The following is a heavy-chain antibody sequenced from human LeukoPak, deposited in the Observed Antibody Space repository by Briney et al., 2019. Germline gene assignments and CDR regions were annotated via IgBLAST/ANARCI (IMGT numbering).Heavy chain of an antibody. Sequence: SETLSLTCTVSGGSISRYYWSWVRQPPGKGLEWIGHIYYSGSTNYNPSLRGRVTISVDTSKNQFSLKLSSVTAADTAVYYCVRDSLQLDVWWDDTSDSWGQGTMVTVSS. CDR2: IYYSGST. V-gene: IGHV4-59*01. D-gene: IGHD1-1*01. J-gene: IGHJ3*02. CDR1: GGSISRYY. CDR3: VRDSLQLDVWWDDTSDS.